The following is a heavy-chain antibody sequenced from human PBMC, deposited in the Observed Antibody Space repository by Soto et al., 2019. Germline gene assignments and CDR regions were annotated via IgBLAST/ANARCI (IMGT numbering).Heavy chain of an antibody. J-gene: IGHJ4*02. Sequence: GSLRLSCAASGFTFSSYAMSWVRQAPGKGLEWVSAISGSGGSTYYADSVKGRFTISRDNSKNTLYLQMNSLRAEDSAVYYCAKGQRPYGDYQFDYWGQGTLVTVSS. V-gene: IGHV3-23*01. CDR2: ISGSGGST. CDR3: AKGQRPYGDYQFDY. D-gene: IGHD4-17*01. CDR1: GFTFSSYA.